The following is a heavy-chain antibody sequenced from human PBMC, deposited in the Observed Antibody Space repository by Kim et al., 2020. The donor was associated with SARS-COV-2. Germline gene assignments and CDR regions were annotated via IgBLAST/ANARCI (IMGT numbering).Heavy chain of an antibody. CDR2: IYYSGST. CDR1: GGSISSYY. CDR3: ARGRFGFGIAGRYGMDV. V-gene: IGHV4-59*13. D-gene: IGHD6-13*01. Sequence: SETLSLTCTVSGGSISSYYWSWIRQPPGKGLEWIGYIYYSGSTNYNPSLKSRVTISVDTSKNQFSLKLSSVTAADTAVYYCARGRFGFGIAGRYGMDVWGQGTTVTVSS. J-gene: IGHJ6*02.